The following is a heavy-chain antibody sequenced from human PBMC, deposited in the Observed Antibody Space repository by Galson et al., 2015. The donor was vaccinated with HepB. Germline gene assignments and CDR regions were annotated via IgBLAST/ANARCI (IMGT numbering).Heavy chain of an antibody. CDR1: GFTFSDYY. CDR3: ARVADADYGDHSHFDY. D-gene: IGHD4-17*01. V-gene: IGHV3-11*06. CDR2: ISSTGTST. J-gene: IGHJ4*02. Sequence: SLRLSCAASGFTFSDYYMRWTPQAPGTGQEWLSYISSTGTSTNYADSVKGRFTISRDNAKNSLYLQMNNLRAEDTAVYYCARVADADYGDHSHFDYWGQGTLVTVSS.